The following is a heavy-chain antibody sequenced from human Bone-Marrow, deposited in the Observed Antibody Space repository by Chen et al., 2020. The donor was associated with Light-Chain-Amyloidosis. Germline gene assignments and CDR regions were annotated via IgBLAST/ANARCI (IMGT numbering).Heavy chain of an antibody. J-gene: IGHJ3*02. CDR3: ARTQDDFWSGAFDI. D-gene: IGHD3-3*01. V-gene: IGHV6-1*01. CDR2: TYYRSKLYS. CDR1: GDRVFGGDTG. Sequence: QVQLQQSGPGLVKPSQTLSLTCATSGDRVFGGDTGWNWVRQSPSRGLGWLGRTYYRSKLYSSYATSVKSRITIRPDTSKNQFSLQLKSMTPEDTALYYCARTQDDFWSGAFDIWGQGTVVTVSS.